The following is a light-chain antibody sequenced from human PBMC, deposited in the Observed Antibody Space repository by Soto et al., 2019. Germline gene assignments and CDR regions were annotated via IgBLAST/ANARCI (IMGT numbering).Light chain of an antibody. V-gene: IGKV1-27*01. CDR2: ATS. CDR3: QKYNSAPLT. Sequence: DVQMTQSPSSLSAFVGDRVTITCRASQGIAPYLAWFQQKPGKVPKLLIYATSTLQSGVPSRFSGSGSGTEFTLTISSRQPEDVGTYYCQKYNSAPLTFGGGTKVEIK. J-gene: IGKJ4*01. CDR1: QGIAPY.